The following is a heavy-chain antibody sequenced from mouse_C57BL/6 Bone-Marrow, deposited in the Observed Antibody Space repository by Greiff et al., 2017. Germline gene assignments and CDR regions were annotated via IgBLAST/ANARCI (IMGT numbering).Heavy chain of an antibody. CDR2: ISYDGSN. CDR3: ARDLGWLLP. J-gene: IGHJ3*01. Sequence: DVQLQESGPGLVKPSQSLSLTCSVTGYSITSGYYWNWIRQFPGNKLEWMGYISYDGSNNYNPSLKNRISITRDTSKNQFFLKLNSVTTEDTAIYYCARDLGWLLPGGQGTLVTVSA. D-gene: IGHD2-3*01. V-gene: IGHV3-6*01. CDR1: GYSITSGYY.